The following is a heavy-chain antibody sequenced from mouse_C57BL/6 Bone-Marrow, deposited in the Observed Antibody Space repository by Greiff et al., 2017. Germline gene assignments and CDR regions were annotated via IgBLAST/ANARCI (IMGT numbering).Heavy chain of an antibody. D-gene: IGHD1-1*01. CDR3: ARRGSYYGSSPYYFDY. Sequence: QVQLQQPGAELVKPGASVKLSCKASGYTFTSYWMHWVKQRPGQGLEWIGMIHPNSGGTNYNEKFKSKATLTVDKSSSTAYMQLSSLTSEDSAVYYCARRGSYYGSSPYYFDYWGQGTTLTVSS. V-gene: IGHV1-64*01. J-gene: IGHJ2*01. CDR1: GYTFTSYW. CDR2: IHPNSGGT.